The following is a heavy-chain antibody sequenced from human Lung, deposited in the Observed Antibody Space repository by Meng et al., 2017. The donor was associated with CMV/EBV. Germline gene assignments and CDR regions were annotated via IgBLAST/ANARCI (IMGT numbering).Heavy chain of an antibody. CDR3: ARAGYYYGSGSWDY. CDR2: INPNSGGT. CDR1: GYTFTGYY. Sequence: SVXVSXXASGYTFTGYYMHWVRQAPGQGLEWMGWINPNSGGTNYAQKFQGRVTMTRDTSISTAYMELSRLRSDDTAVYYCARAGYYYGSGSWDYWGQGALVTVSS. D-gene: IGHD3-10*01. J-gene: IGHJ4*02. V-gene: IGHV1-2*02.